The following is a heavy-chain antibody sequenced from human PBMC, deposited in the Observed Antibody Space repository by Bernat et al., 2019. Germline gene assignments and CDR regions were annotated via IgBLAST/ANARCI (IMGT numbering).Heavy chain of an antibody. V-gene: IGHV4-31*03. Sequence: QLQLQESGPGLVKPSETLSLTCTVSGGSISSDIYYWSWIRQHPGKGLEWIGYIYYSGSTYYNPSLKSRVTISVDTSKNQFSLKLSSVTAADTAVYYCARVYGDYLLDYWGQGTLVTVSS. CDR1: GGSISSDIYY. J-gene: IGHJ4*02. D-gene: IGHD4-17*01. CDR2: IYYSGST. CDR3: ARVYGDYLLDY.